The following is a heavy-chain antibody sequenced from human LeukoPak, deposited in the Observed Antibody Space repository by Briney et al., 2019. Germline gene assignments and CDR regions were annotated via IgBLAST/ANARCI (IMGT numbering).Heavy chain of an antibody. J-gene: IGHJ4*02. D-gene: IGHD5-12*01. CDR2: INSDGSST. Sequence: GGSLRLSCAASGFTFSSYWMHWVRQAPGKGLVWVSRINSDGSSTSYADSVKGRFTISRDNAKNTLYLQMNSLRAEDTAVYYCAKDRNIVAPYFDYWGQGTLVTVSS. CDR3: AKDRNIVAPYFDY. V-gene: IGHV3-74*01. CDR1: GFTFSSYW.